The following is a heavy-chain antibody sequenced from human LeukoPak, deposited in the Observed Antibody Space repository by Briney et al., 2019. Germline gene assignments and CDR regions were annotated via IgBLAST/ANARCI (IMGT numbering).Heavy chain of an antibody. CDR2: INPNSGGT. D-gene: IGHD5-18*01. Sequence: ASVKVSCKASGYTFTGYYMHWVRQAPGQGLEWMGWINPNSGGTNYAQKFQGRVTMTRDTSISTAYMELSRLRSDDTAVYYCARAVDTAMGFYYYYYMDVWGKGTTVTVSS. CDR1: GYTFTGYY. CDR3: ARAVDTAMGFYYYYYMDV. V-gene: IGHV1-2*02. J-gene: IGHJ6*03.